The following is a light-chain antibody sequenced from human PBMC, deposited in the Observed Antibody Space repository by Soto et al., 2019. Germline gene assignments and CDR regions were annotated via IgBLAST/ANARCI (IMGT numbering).Light chain of an antibody. CDR3: QQRGNWPRT. J-gene: IGKJ1*01. V-gene: IGKV3-11*01. CDR1: QSVNIY. Sequence: EIVLTQSPATLSLSPGARATLSCRASQSVNIYLAWYQQKPGQAPRLLIYDASNRATGIPGRFSGSGSGTDFTLTISSLEPEDFAVYYCQQRGNWPRTFGQGTKVDIK. CDR2: DAS.